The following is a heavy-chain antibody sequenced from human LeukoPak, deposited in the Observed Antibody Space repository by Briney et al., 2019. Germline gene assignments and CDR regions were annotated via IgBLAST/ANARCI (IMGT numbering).Heavy chain of an antibody. CDR2: ISAHNGNR. V-gene: IGHV1-18*01. Sequence: GASVKVSCKAFGYTFTSYGINWVRQAPGQGLQWMGWISAHNGNRNYAQNLQGRVTVTADTSTSTAYMELRSLGYDDTAVYYCARGSLGSSWFYFDYWGQGTLVTVSS. D-gene: IGHD3-22*01. CDR3: ARGSLGSSWFYFDY. CDR1: GYTFTSYG. J-gene: IGHJ4*02.